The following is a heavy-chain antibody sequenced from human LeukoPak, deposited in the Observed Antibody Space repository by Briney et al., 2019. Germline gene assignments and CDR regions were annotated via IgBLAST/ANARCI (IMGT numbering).Heavy chain of an antibody. J-gene: IGHJ5*02. Sequence: GGSRRLSCAASGFTFSSYAMHWVRQAPGKGLEWVAVISYDGSNKYYADSVKGRFTISRDNSKNTLYLQMNSLRAEDTAVYYCAREYCSSTSCYVPLFDPWGQGTLVTVSS. D-gene: IGHD2-2*01. V-gene: IGHV3-30-3*01. CDR1: GFTFSSYA. CDR3: AREYCSSTSCYVPLFDP. CDR2: ISYDGSNK.